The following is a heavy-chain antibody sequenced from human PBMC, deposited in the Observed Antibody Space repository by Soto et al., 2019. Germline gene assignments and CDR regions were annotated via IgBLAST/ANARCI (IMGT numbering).Heavy chain of an antibody. CDR3: ARRYSSAFDI. D-gene: IGHD6-13*01. V-gene: IGHV4-61*01. Sequence: SETLSLTCTVSGGSVTSVSYYWSWIRQPPGKGLEWIGYIYYSGSTNYNPSLKSRVTISVDTSKNQFSLKLSSVTAADTAVYYCARRYSSAFDIWGQGTMVTVSS. CDR1: GGSVTSVSYY. J-gene: IGHJ3*02. CDR2: IYYSGST.